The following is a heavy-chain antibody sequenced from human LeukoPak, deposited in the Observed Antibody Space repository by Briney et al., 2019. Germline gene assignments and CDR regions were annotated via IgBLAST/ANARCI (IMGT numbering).Heavy chain of an antibody. J-gene: IGHJ4*02. V-gene: IGHV3-7*01. D-gene: IGHD1-26*01. Sequence: GGSLRLSCAASGFTFSSYWMSWVRQAPGKGLEWVANIKQDGSEKYYVDSVKGRFTISRDNAKNSLYLQMNSLRAEDTAVYYCARPAISGSYWDYFDYWGQGTLVTVSS. CDR2: IKQDGSEK. CDR1: GFTFSSYW. CDR3: ARPAISGSYWDYFDY.